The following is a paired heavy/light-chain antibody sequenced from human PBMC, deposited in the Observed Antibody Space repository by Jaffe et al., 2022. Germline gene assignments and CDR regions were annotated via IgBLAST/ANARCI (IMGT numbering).Heavy chain of an antibody. V-gene: IGHV3-30*02. Sequence: QVQLVESGGGVVQPGGSLRLSCAASGFTFSSYGMHWVRQAPGKGLEWVAFIRYDGSNKYYADSVKGRFTISRDNSKNTLYLQMNSLRAEDTAVYYCAKDWISDRPQFSLGIAAAGRYNYYMDVWGKGTTVTVSS. CDR2: IRYDGSNK. CDR1: GFTFSSYG. CDR3: AKDWISDRPQFSLGIAAAGRYNYYMDV. J-gene: IGHJ6*03. D-gene: IGHD6-13*01.
Light chain of an antibody. CDR3: QQANSFPRIT. Sequence: DIQMTQSPSSVSASVGDRVTITCRASQGISSWLAWYQQKPGKAPKLLIYAASSLQSGVPSRFSGSGSGTDFTLTISSLQPEDFATYYCQQANSFPRITFGQGTRLEIK. J-gene: IGKJ5*01. V-gene: IGKV1D-12*01. CDR2: AAS. CDR1: QGISSW.